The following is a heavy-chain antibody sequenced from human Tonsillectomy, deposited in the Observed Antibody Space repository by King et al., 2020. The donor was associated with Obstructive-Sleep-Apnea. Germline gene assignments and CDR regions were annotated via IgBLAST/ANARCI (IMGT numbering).Heavy chain of an antibody. J-gene: IGHJ3*02. CDR2: VYWNDDK. CDR1: GFSLNTSGVG. Sequence: ITLKESGPTLVKPTQTLTLTCTFSGFSLNTSGVGVGWIRQSPEKALEWLALVYWNDDKRYSPSLKRRPTITKATSKNQVVLTMTNMDPVDTATYFCAHVLTRYSDAFDIWGRGTMVTVSS. CDR3: AHVLTRYSDAFDI. D-gene: IGHD3-9*01. V-gene: IGHV2-5*01.